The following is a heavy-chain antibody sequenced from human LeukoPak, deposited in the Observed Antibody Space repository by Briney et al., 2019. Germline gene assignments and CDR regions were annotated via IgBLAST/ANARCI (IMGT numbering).Heavy chain of an antibody. D-gene: IGHD1-14*01. V-gene: IGHV3-33*01. Sequence: PGGSLRLSCAASGFTFSSYGMHWVRQAPGKGREGVAVIWYDGSNKYYADSVKGRFTISRDNSKNTLYLQMNSLRAEDTAVYYCARAASGFDYWGQGTPVTVSS. CDR2: IWYDGSNK. CDR1: GFTFSSYG. CDR3: ARAASGFDY. J-gene: IGHJ4*02.